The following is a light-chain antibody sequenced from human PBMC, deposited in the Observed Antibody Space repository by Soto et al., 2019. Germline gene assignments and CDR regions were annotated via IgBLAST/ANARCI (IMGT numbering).Light chain of an antibody. J-gene: IGLJ1*01. Sequence: HSVLTQPASVSGSPGQSSTISCIRTSSDVGSYNLVSWYQQHPGKAPKVIISEVSERPSGVSNRFSGSRSGNTASLTISGLQAEDEADYYCCSNAGDNTYVFGSGTKVTVL. CDR2: EVS. CDR3: CSNAGDNTYV. CDR1: SSDVGSYNL. V-gene: IGLV2-23*02.